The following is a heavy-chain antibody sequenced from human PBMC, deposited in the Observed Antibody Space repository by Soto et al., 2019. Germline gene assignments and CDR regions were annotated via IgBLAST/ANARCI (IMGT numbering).Heavy chain of an antibody. CDR3: VRDRYDSSGHAFDQ. D-gene: IGHD3-22*01. CDR2: ISSDGSNK. V-gene: IGHV3-30-3*01. J-gene: IGHJ4*02. Sequence: QVQLMESGGNVVQPGRSLRLSCAAYGFTFSSYAMHWVRQAPGKGLEWVAVISSDGSNKNYADSVKGRLTISRDKSKNTLFLQMNSLRTEDTAVYHCVRDRYDSSGHAFDQWGQGTLVTVSS. CDR1: GFTFSSYA.